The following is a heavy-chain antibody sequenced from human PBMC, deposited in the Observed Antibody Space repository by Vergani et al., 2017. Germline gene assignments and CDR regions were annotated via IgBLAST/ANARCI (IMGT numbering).Heavy chain of an antibody. J-gene: IGHJ6*03. CDR1: GFSFSSYW. D-gene: IGHD1/OR15-1a*01. V-gene: IGHV3-7*01. CDR3: ARDWKNGGRKDMDV. Sequence: EAQLVESGGDLVQPGGSLRLSCVGSGFSFSSYWVSWVRQAPGKGLEWVANIKQDESEKYYGDSVKGRFTISRDNAKNSVFLQMSSLRVEDTAVYYCARDWKNGGRKDMDVWGKGTTVIVSS. CDR2: IKQDESEK.